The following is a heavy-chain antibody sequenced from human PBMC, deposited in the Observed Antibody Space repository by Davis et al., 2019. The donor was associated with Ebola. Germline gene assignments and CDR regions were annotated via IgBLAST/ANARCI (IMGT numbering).Heavy chain of an antibody. CDR1: GFTVSSNY. CDR2: ISGSGGST. J-gene: IGHJ5*02. D-gene: IGHD3-22*01. V-gene: IGHV3-23*01. Sequence: PGGSLRLSCAASGFTVSSNYMSWARQAPGKGLEWVPAISGSGGSTYYADSVKGRFTISRDNSKNTLYLQMNSLRAEDTAVYYCAKDPAGLLLPAWFDPWGQGTLVTVSS. CDR3: AKDPAGLLLPAWFDP.